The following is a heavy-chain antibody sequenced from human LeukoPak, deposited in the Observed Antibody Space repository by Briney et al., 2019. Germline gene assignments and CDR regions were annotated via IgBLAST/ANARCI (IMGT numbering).Heavy chain of an antibody. V-gene: IGHV4-59*12. D-gene: IGHD2-2*02. Sequence: SETLSLTCTVSGGSFSIDYWNWIRQRPGKGLEWIGFISYSGDTKYNPSLKSRVTMSVDTSKNQFSLKLSSVTAADTAVYYCARTGVVPAAINAFDIWGQGTMVTVSS. CDR1: GGSFSIDY. J-gene: IGHJ3*02. CDR3: ARTGVVPAAINAFDI. CDR2: ISYSGDT.